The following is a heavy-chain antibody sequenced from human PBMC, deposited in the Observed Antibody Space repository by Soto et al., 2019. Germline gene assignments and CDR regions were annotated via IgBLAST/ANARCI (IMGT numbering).Heavy chain of an antibody. D-gene: IGHD4-17*01. CDR2: ISWNSGQL. Sequence: EVLLVESGGGLVQPDRPLRLSCAACGFNFENYAMHWVRQAPGKGLEWVSGISWNSGQLDYAGSVRGRFTISRDNGKNSLYLEMNSLRPDDTALYFCAKDKSTGEYSYYRYMDVWGRGTTVIVSS. CDR1: GFNFENYA. V-gene: IGHV3-9*01. CDR3: AKDKSTGEYSYYRYMDV. J-gene: IGHJ6*03.